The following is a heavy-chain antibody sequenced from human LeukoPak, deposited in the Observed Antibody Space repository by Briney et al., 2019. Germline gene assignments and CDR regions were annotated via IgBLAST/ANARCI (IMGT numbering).Heavy chain of an antibody. V-gene: IGHV3-74*01. CDR3: ARDNWAGYSSSWYPDAFDI. D-gene: IGHD6-13*01. CDR2: INRDGSST. J-gene: IGHJ3*02. Sequence: GGSLRLSCVASGFAFSSYWMHCVRHAPGKWLVLVSRINRDGSSTSYPDSVKGRFAISREKAKNTLYLQMNSLRAEDTAVYYCARDNWAGYSSSWYPDAFDIWGQGTMVTVSS. CDR1: GFAFSSYW.